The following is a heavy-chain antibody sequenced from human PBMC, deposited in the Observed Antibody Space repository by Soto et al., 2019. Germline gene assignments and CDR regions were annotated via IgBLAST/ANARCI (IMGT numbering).Heavy chain of an antibody. CDR3: ATGGYSYGWGY. Sequence: EVRLVESGGALVQPGGSLRLSCVGSGFTFSSYWMHWVRQVPGKGPVWVSRINAAGSASSYVDFVKGRFTVSRDNAKNTLYLEMNSLSAEDTAVYHCATGGYSYGWGYWGQGTLVTVSS. V-gene: IGHV3-74*01. CDR1: GFTFSSYW. J-gene: IGHJ4*02. CDR2: INAAGSAS. D-gene: IGHD5-18*01.